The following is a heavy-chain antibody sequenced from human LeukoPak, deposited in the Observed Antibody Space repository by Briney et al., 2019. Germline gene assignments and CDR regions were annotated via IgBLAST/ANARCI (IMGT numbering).Heavy chain of an antibody. J-gene: IGHJ3*02. Sequence: SEILSLTCTVSGGSISSYYWSWIRQPPGKGLEWIGEINHSGSTKYNPSLESRVSISLDTSKNHFSLRLSSVTAADTAVYYCARRVAFDIWGQGTMVTVSS. CDR2: INHSGST. CDR1: GGSISSYY. CDR3: ARRVAFDI. V-gene: IGHV4-34*01.